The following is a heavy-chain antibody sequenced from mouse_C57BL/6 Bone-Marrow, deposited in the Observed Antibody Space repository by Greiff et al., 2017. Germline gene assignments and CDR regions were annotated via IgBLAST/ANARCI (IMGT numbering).Heavy chain of an antibody. CDR3: ASGKYYFDY. D-gene: IGHD4-1*01. CDR1: GYSITSDYA. V-gene: IGHV3-2*02. J-gene: IGHJ2*01. Sequence: VQLKESGPGLVKPSQSLSLTCTVTGYSITSDYAWNWIRQFPGNKLEWMGYISYSGSTSYNPSLKSRISITRDTSKNQFFLQLNSVTTEDTATYYCASGKYYFDYWGQGTTLTVSS. CDR2: ISYSGST.